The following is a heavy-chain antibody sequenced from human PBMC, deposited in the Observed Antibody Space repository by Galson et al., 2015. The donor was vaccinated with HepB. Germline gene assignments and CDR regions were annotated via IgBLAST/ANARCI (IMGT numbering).Heavy chain of an antibody. CDR2: IKKDGSDI. V-gene: IGHV3-7*03. CDR3: TRVFNCNWTDCFDY. Sequence: SLRLSCAASGFTFSDYWMSWVRQAPGKGLEWVANIKKDGSDIYYVDSVKGRFTISRDNARNSLFLQMNSLRAEDTAVYFCTRVFNCNWTDCFDYWGQGTLVTVSS. D-gene: IGHD1-1*01. CDR1: GFTFSDYW. J-gene: IGHJ4*02.